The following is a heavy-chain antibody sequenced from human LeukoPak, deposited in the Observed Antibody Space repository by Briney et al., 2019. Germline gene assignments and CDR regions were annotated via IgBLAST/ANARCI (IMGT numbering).Heavy chain of an antibody. J-gene: IGHJ5*02. CDR1: GFTVSSNY. D-gene: IGHD4-11*01. Sequence: GGSLRLSCAASGFTVSSNYMSWVRQAPGKGLEWVSVIYSGGSTYYADSVKGRFTISRDNSKNTLYLQMNSLRAEDTAVYYCARALGMTTVTPWGRGTLVTVSS. CDR3: ARALGMTTVTP. CDR2: IYSGGST. V-gene: IGHV3-66*01.